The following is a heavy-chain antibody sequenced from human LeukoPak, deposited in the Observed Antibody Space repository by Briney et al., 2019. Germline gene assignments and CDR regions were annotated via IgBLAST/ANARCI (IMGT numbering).Heavy chain of an antibody. CDR3: AKDAYDYVVIGDNWFDP. CDR1: GFTFSSYG. J-gene: IGHJ5*02. D-gene: IGHD3-16*01. CDR2: IRYDGSNK. Sequence: GGSLRLSCAASGFTFSSYGMHWVRQAPGKGLEWVAFIRYDGSNKYYADSVKGRFTISRDNSKNTLYLQMNSLRAEDTAVYYCAKDAYDYVVIGDNWFDPWGQGTLVTVSS. V-gene: IGHV3-30*02.